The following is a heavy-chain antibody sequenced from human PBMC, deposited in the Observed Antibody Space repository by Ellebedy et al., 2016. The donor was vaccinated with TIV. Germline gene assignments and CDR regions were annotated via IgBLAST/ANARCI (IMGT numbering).Heavy chain of an antibody. D-gene: IGHD3-22*01. CDR3: ARSPAYDTRHFDH. J-gene: IGHJ4*02. V-gene: IGHV4-31*03. Sequence: SETLSLXXTVSGDSTSSGDHFWNWVRQHAGNGLQWIGSIDHSGSAYYNPSLKSRVTISVDTSRNQFSLKVNSVTAADTAVYYCARSPAYDTRHFDHWGQGTLVTVSS. CDR1: GDSTSSGDHF. CDR2: IDHSGSA.